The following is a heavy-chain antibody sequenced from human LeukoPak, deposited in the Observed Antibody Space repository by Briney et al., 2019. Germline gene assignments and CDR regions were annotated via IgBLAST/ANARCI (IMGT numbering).Heavy chain of an antibody. V-gene: IGHV3-23*01. D-gene: IGHD4-17*01. CDR2: ISSTGGTA. J-gene: IGHJ4*02. CDR1: GFTFSSFG. CDR3: AKGMGFLTSVDY. Sequence: PGGSLRLSCAASGFTFSSFGMSWVRQAPGKGLEWVSAISSTGGTAYYADSVKGRFTISRDNSKNTLYLQMNSLRVEDTAVYYCAKGMGFLTSVDYWGQGTLVTVSS.